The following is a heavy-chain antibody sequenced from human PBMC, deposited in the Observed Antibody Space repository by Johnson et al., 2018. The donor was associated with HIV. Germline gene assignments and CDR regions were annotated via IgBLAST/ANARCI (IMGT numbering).Heavy chain of an antibody. CDR1: GVTFSSYG. CDR2: ISGSGGST. V-gene: IGHV3-23*04. CDR3: AKADDILTGYYKGFDAFDV. J-gene: IGHJ3*01. D-gene: IGHD3-9*01. Sequence: VQLVESGGGLVQPGGSLRLSCVASGVTFSSYGMSWVRQAPGKGPEWVSGISGSGGSTYYADSVKGRFPISRDNSKSTLFLQMNSLRAEDTAAYYCAKADDILTGYYKGFDAFDVWGQETMVTVSS.